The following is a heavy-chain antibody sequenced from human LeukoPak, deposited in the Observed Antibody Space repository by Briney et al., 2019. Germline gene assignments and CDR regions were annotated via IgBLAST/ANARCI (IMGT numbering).Heavy chain of an antibody. Sequence: PGGSLRLSCAASGFSFSDNYMSWIRQAPGKGLEWVSYISSSGSTIYYADSVKGRFTISRDNAKNSLYLQMNSLRAEDTAVYYCARDEVGAPKYYFDYWGQGTLVTVSS. D-gene: IGHD3-3*01. V-gene: IGHV3-11*04. CDR3: ARDEVGAPKYYFDY. J-gene: IGHJ4*02. CDR2: ISSSGSTI. CDR1: GFSFSDNY.